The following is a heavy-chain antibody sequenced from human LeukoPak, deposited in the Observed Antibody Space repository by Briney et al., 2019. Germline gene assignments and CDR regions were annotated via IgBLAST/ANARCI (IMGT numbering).Heavy chain of an antibody. Sequence: PGGSLRLSCAAPGFTFSSYAMSWVRQAPGKGLEWVSAISGSGGSTYYADSVKGRFTISRDNSKNTLYLQMNSLRAEDTAVYYCARGSEIVATGGGDFDYWGQGTLVTVSS. CDR1: GFTFSSYA. CDR2: ISGSGGST. D-gene: IGHD5-12*01. V-gene: IGHV3-23*01. CDR3: ARGSEIVATGGGDFDY. J-gene: IGHJ4*02.